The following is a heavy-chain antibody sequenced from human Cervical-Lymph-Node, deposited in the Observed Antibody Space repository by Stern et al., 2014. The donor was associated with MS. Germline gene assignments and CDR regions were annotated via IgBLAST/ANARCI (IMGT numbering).Heavy chain of an antibody. CDR3: VRDQAGVAVY. CDR1: TDTFSNID. CDR2: IIPFFGTA. V-gene: IGHV1-69*01. Sequence: QVQLVQSVAEVKKPGSSMKVSCKASTDTFSNIDISWVRQAPGQGLEWLGGIIPFFGTANYARKVQDRLRITADVSTSTVTMELSSLRSEDTAVYYCVRDQAGVAVYWGQGSLVTVSS. D-gene: IGHD6-19*01. J-gene: IGHJ4*02.